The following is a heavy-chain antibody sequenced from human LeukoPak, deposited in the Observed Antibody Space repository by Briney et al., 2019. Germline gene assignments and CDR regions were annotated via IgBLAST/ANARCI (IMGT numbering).Heavy chain of an antibody. J-gene: IGHJ4*02. CDR1: GYTFTSYG. Sequence: ASVKVSCKASGYTFTSYGISWVRQAPGHGLEWMGWIRAYNGNTNYAQKLQGRVTMTTDTSTSTAYMELRSLRSDDTAVYYCARIYGSGSYYNVESDWGQGTLVTVSS. CDR2: IRAYNGNT. D-gene: IGHD3-10*01. V-gene: IGHV1-18*01. CDR3: ARIYGSGSYYNVESD.